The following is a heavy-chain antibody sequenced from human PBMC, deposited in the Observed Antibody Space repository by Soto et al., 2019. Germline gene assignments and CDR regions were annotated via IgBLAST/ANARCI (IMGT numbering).Heavy chain of an antibody. J-gene: IGHJ4*02. V-gene: IGHV3-23*01. CDR3: AKDPVFWSGYSHFDY. CDR1: GFTFSSYA. D-gene: IGHD3-3*01. CDR2: ISGSGGST. Sequence: GSLRLSCAASGFTFSSYAMSWVRQAPGKGLEWVSAISGSGGSTYYADSVKGRFTISRDNSKNTLYLQMNSLRAEDTAVYYCAKDPVFWSGYSHFDYWGQGTLVTVSS.